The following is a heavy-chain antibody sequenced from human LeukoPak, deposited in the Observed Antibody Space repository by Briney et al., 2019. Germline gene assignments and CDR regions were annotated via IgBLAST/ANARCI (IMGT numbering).Heavy chain of an antibody. CDR1: GGSISSGGYY. CDR2: IYYSGST. D-gene: IGHD2-15*01. J-gene: IGHJ4*02. Sequence: SETLSLTCTASGGSISSGGYYWSWIRQHPGKGLEWIGYIYYSGSTYYNPSLKSRVTISEDTSKNQFSLKLSSVTAADTAVYYCARDGCSGGSCYIDYWGQGTLVTVSS. CDR3: ARDGCSGGSCYIDY. V-gene: IGHV4-31*03.